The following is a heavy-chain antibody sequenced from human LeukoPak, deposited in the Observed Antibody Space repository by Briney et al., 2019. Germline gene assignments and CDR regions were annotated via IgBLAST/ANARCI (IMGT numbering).Heavy chain of an antibody. D-gene: IGHD6-6*01. V-gene: IGHV3-33*01. Sequence: VDAGGSLRLSCAASGFTCSNYGMHWVRQAPGKGLEWVAVIWYDGSNKYYADSVKGRFTISRDNSKNTLYLQMNSLRAEDTAVYYCARDRSSSSRPYYYYYGMDVWGQGTTVTVSS. CDR1: GFTCSNYG. CDR3: ARDRSSSSRPYYYYYGMDV. J-gene: IGHJ6*02. CDR2: IWYDGSNK.